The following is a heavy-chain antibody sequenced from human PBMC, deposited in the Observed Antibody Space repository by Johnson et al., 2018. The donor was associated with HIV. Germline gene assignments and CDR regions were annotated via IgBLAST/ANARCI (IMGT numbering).Heavy chain of an antibody. CDR2: ISSSGSTI. CDR3: ARVIYKYFYSILDDAFDI. CDR1: GFIFSDYY. Sequence: QVQLVESGGGLVKPGGSQRLSCAASGFIFSDYYMTWIRQAPGKGLEWVSYISSSGSTIYYADSVKGRLTISRDNAQNSLYLQMNSLRTEDTAVYYCARVIYKYFYSILDDAFDIWGQGTLVTVSS. J-gene: IGHJ3*02. D-gene: IGHD3/OR15-3a*01. V-gene: IGHV3-11*04.